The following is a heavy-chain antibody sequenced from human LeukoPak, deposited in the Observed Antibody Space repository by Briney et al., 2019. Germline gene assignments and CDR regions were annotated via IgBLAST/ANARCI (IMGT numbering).Heavy chain of an antibody. CDR3: ATVLSRGYSGYAENFDY. CDR2: INVGNGNT. CDR1: GYTFTTYA. J-gene: IGHJ4*02. V-gene: IGHV1-3*01. Sequence: GASVKVSCKASGYTFTTYAMHWVRQAPGQRLEWMGWINVGNGNTKYSQKFQGRVTITSDTSASTAYMELSSLRSEDTAVYYCATVLSRGYSGYAENFDYWGQGTLVTVSS. D-gene: IGHD5-12*01.